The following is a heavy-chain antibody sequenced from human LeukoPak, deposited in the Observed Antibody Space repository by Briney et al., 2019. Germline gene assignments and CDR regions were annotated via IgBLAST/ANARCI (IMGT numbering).Heavy chain of an antibody. D-gene: IGHD4-17*01. Sequence: HAGGSLRLSCAASGLSFSSYDMHWVRQATGKGLEWVSAIGTKGDTYYSDSVRGRFTISRENGKISLYLQMNSLRAGDTAVCYCAREMSDTVTWGWYFDLWGRGTLVTVSS. V-gene: IGHV3-13*01. CDR1: GLSFSSYD. CDR3: AREMSDTVTWGWYFDL. J-gene: IGHJ2*01. CDR2: IGTKGDT.